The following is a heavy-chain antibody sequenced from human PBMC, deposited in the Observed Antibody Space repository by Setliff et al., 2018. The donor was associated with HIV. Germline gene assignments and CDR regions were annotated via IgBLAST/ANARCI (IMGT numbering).Heavy chain of an antibody. V-gene: IGHV4-59*03. D-gene: IGHD2-15*01. Sequence: PSETLSLTCSVSGVSMTNNYWTWIRQSPGKGLEWIGYVHYSGNTRYNPSLKSRVTISVDTSKNKFSLKLSSVTAADTAVYYCAGEKVAWTVSDSFFEFWGQGVPVTVS. CDR2: VHYSGNT. CDR3: AGEKVAWTVSDSFFEF. CDR1: GVSMTNNY. J-gene: IGHJ4*02.